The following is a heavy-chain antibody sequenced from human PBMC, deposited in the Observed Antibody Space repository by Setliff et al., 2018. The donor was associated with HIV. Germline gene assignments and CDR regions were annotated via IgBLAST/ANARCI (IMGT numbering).Heavy chain of an antibody. CDR2: ISAYNGNT. CDR1: GYTFSSFA. D-gene: IGHD6-19*01. CDR3: ARDRTHRSGWYGYFEY. V-gene: IGHV1-18*01. J-gene: IGHJ4*02. Sequence: ASVKVSCKASGYTFSSFAISWVRQAPGQGLEWMAWISAYNGNTNYAQRLQGRVTMTRDTSTSTVYMEVSSLSSDDTAVYYCARDRTHRSGWYGYFEYWGQGTLVTVSS.